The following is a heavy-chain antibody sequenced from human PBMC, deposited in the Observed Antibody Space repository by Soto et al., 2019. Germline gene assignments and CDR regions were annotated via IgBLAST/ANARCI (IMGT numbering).Heavy chain of an antibody. CDR2: INHSGST. J-gene: IGHJ4*02. D-gene: IGHD6-25*01. V-gene: IGHV4-34*01. CDR1: GGSFSGYY. CDR3: ARGSISAPWDY. Sequence: PSETLSLTCAVYGGSFSGYYWSWIRQPPGKGLEWIGEINHSGSTNYNPSLKSRVTISVDTSKNQFSLKLSSVTAADTAVYYCARGSISAPWDYWGQGTLVIVSS.